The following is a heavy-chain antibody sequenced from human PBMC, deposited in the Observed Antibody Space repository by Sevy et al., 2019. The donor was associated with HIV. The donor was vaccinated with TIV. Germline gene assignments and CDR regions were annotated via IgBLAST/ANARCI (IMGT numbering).Heavy chain of an antibody. V-gene: IGHV1-8*01. CDR3: ARGLVVVAASPGYWFDP. Sequence: ASLKVSCKASGYTFTSYDINWVRQATGQGLERMGWMNPNSGNTGYAQKFQGRVTMTRNTSISTAYKELSSLRSEDTAVYDCARGLVVVAASPGYWFDPWGQGTLVTVSS. CDR1: GYTFTSYD. CDR2: MNPNSGNT. D-gene: IGHD2-15*01. J-gene: IGHJ5*02.